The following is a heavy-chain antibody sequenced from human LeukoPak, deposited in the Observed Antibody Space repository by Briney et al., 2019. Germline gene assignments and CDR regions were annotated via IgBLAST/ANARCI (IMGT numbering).Heavy chain of an antibody. V-gene: IGHV3-11*01. CDR3: ASVGVVVAGLHHDY. CDR1: GFTFSDYY. J-gene: IGHJ4*02. CDR2: ISSSGSTI. D-gene: IGHD2-15*01. Sequence: GGSLRLSCAASGFTFSDYYMSWIRPAPGKGLEWVSYISSSGSTIYYADSVKGRFTISRDNAKNSLYLQMNSLRAEDTAVYYCASVGVVVAGLHHDYWGQGTLVTVSS.